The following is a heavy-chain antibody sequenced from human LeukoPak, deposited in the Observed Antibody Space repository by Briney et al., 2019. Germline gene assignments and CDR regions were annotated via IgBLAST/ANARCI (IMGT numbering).Heavy chain of an antibody. J-gene: IGHJ4*02. V-gene: IGHV3-23*01. Sequence: GGSLRLSCAASGFTFSSYAMSWVRQAPGKGLEWVSAISGSGGSTYYADSVKGRFTISRDNSKNTLYLQKNSLRAEDAAVYYCAKDSSTYHYYDSSGLFDYWGQGTLVTVSS. D-gene: IGHD3-22*01. CDR1: GFTFSSYA. CDR2: ISGSGGST. CDR3: AKDSSTYHYYDSSGLFDY.